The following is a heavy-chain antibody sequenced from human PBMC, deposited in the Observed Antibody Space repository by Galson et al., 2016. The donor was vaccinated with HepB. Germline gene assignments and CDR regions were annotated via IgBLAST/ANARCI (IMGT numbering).Heavy chain of an antibody. V-gene: IGHV3-30*04. CDR1: GFTFSSYA. Sequence: SLRLSCAASGFTFSSYAMHWVRQAPGKGLEWVAVISYNGGNKYYVDSVKGRFTISRDNSKNTLYLQMNSLRGDDTAVYYCARDRGQGGDSYYYYYYGMDVWGQGTTVTVSS. CDR3: ARDRGQGGDSYYYYYYGMDV. D-gene: IGHD4-17*01. CDR2: ISYNGGNK. J-gene: IGHJ6*02.